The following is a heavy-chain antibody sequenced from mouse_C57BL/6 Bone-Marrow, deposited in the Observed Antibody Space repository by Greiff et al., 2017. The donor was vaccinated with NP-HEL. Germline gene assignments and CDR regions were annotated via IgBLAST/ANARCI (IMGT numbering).Heavy chain of an antibody. J-gene: IGHJ2*01. V-gene: IGHV1-61*01. Sequence: VQLQQPGAELVRPGSSVKLSCKASGYTFTSYWMDWVKQRPGQGLEWIGNIYPSDSETHYNQQFKDKATLTVDKSSSTAYMQLSSLTSEDSAVYYCARRDYGSSPYFDYWGQGTTLTVSS. CDR1: GYTFTSYW. D-gene: IGHD1-1*01. CDR3: ARRDYGSSPYFDY. CDR2: IYPSDSET.